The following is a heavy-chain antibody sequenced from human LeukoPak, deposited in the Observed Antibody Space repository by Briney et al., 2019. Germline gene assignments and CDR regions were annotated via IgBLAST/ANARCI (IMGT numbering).Heavy chain of an antibody. D-gene: IGHD3-22*01. Sequence: PSQTLSLTCTVSDGSIINNNHYWGWTRQPPGKGLEWIGSISYSGGTAYNPSLRSRVTISVDTSKNQFSLKVNSVTAADTAVYYCAREVEYYDSSGYRPHAFDIWGQGTLVTVSS. CDR1: DGSIINNNHY. CDR2: ISYSGGT. J-gene: IGHJ3*02. CDR3: AREVEYYDSSGYRPHAFDI. V-gene: IGHV4-39*02.